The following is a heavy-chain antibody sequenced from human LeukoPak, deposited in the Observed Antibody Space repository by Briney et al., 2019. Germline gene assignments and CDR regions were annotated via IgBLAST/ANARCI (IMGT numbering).Heavy chain of an antibody. J-gene: IGHJ4*02. CDR3: ARDGGRGVLDY. Sequence: PGGPLRLSCAASGFTFRSYGMHWVRQAPGKGLEWVTFIRYDGSDKYYVDSVKGRFTISRDNSKNTLYLQMNGLRPEDTALYYCARDGGRGVLDYWGQGTLVIVSS. CDR1: GFTFRSYG. CDR2: IRYDGSDK. D-gene: IGHD1-26*01. V-gene: IGHV3-30*02.